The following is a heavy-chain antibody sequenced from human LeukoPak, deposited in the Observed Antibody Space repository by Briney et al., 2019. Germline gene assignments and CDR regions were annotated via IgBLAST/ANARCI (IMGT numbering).Heavy chain of an antibody. CDR1: GFTSSNYW. CDR2: INSDGSST. Sequence: GGSLRLSCAASGFTSSNYWMHWVRHAPGKGLVWVSRINSDGSSTNYADSVKGRFTISRDNAKNTLYLQMNSLRAEDTAVYYCALLDRGVVFDYWGQGTLVTVSS. V-gene: IGHV3-74*01. J-gene: IGHJ4*02. D-gene: IGHD3-10*01. CDR3: ALLDRGVVFDY.